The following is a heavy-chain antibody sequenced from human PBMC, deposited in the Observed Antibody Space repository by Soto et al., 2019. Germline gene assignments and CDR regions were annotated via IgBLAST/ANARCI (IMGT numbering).Heavy chain of an antibody. Sequence: ASVKVSCKASGYTFTSYGISWVRQAPGQGLEWMGWISAYNGNTNYAQKLQGRVTMTTDTSTSTAYMELRSLRSDDTAVYYCARDWDEAAAGWFFYWGQGTLVTVSS. V-gene: IGHV1-18*01. D-gene: IGHD6-13*01. CDR2: ISAYNGNT. J-gene: IGHJ4*02. CDR3: ARDWDEAAAGWFFY. CDR1: GYTFTSYG.